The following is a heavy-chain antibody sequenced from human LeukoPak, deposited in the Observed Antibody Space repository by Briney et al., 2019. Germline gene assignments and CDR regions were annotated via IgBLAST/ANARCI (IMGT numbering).Heavy chain of an antibody. V-gene: IGHV4-30-4*01. D-gene: IGHD1-14*01. CDR3: ARVGIGDWFDP. CDR1: GGSISSGDYY. Sequence: SETLSLTCTVSGGSISSGDYYWSWIRQPPGKGLEWIGYIYYSGGTYYNPSLKSRVTISVDTSKNQFSLKLSSVTAADTAVYYCARVGIGDWFDPWGQGTLVTVSS. J-gene: IGHJ5*02. CDR2: IYYSGGT.